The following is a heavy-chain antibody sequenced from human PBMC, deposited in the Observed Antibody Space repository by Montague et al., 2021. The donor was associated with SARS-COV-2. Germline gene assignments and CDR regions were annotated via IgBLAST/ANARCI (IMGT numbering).Heavy chain of an antibody. Sequence: TLSLTCTVSGGAINSGDFYWSWIRQPAGKGLEWIGRIYVTGSTRYSPSLESRVTMSIDTAKGQFSLKLSSVTAADTGVYYCVGDAYNPFDGNWGQGTLVTVSS. CDR2: IYVTGST. J-gene: IGHJ4*02. CDR3: VGDAYNPFDGN. V-gene: IGHV4-61*02. D-gene: IGHD2-21*01. CDR1: GGAINSGDFY.